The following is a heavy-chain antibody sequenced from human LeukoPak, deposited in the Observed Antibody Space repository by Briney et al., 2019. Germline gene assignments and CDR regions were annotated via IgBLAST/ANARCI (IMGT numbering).Heavy chain of an antibody. D-gene: IGHD5-18*01. CDR3: ARVAYGYVDY. J-gene: IGHJ4*02. CDR1: GFTVSSNY. V-gene: IGHV3-53*04. Sequence: EGSLRLSCAASGFTVSSNYMSWVRQAPGKGLEWVSVIYSGGSAYYADSVKGRFTISRHNSKNTLYLQMNSLRAEDTAVYYCARVAYGYVDYWGQGTLVTVSS. CDR2: IYSGGSA.